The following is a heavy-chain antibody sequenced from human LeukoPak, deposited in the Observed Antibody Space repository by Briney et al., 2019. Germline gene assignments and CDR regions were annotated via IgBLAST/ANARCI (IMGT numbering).Heavy chain of an antibody. D-gene: IGHD1-26*01. Sequence: GGSLRLSCAASGFTFSNYAMSWVRQAPEKGLEWVATISGSGGGTYYADSVKGRFTISRDDSKNTLYLQMNSLRAEDTAVYYCAKDLGRYRNNYFDYWGQGTLVTVSS. V-gene: IGHV3-23*01. CDR3: AKDLGRYRNNYFDY. CDR1: GFTFSNYA. J-gene: IGHJ4*02. CDR2: ISGSGGGT.